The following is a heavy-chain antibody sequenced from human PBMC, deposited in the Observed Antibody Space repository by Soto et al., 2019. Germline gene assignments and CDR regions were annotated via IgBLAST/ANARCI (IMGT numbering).Heavy chain of an antibody. CDR1: GGSIDRSNYY. V-gene: IGHV4-39*01. CDR3: ARHFVAVVIKGWGY. Sequence: PSETLSLTCNVSGGSIDRSNYYWDWLRQPPGNGLEWIGTTYYNGNAYYNPSLRSRVSMSVETSKNQFSLKLISVTAADTAVYYCARHFVAVVIKGWGYWGQGKLVTVSS. J-gene: IGHJ4*02. D-gene: IGHD3-10*01. CDR2: TYYNGNA.